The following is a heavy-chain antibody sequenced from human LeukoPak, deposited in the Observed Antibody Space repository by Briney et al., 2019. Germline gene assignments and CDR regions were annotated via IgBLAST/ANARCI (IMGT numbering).Heavy chain of an antibody. CDR2: IIPIFGTA. CDR1: GGTFSSYA. D-gene: IGHD3-10*01. V-gene: IGHV1-69*06. Sequence: ASVKVSCKASGGTFSSYAISWVRQAPGQGLEWMGGIIPIFGTANYAQKFQGRVTITADKSTSTAYMELSSLRSEDTAVYYCARESLVRGVSVDYYGMDVWGKGTTVTVSS. J-gene: IGHJ6*04. CDR3: ARESLVRGVSVDYYGMDV.